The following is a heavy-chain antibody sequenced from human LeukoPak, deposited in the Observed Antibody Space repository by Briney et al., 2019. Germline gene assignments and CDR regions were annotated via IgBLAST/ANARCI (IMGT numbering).Heavy chain of an antibody. D-gene: IGHD2-2*01. J-gene: IGHJ5*02. V-gene: IGHV1-18*01. CDR2: ISAYNGNT. Sequence: ASVKVSRKASGYTFTSYGISWVRQAPGQGLEWMGWISAYNGNTNYAQKLQGRVTMTTDTSTSTAYMELRSLRSDDTAVYYCARDGCSSTSCPFDPWGQGTLVTVSS. CDR3: ARDGCSSTSCPFDP. CDR1: GYTFTSYG.